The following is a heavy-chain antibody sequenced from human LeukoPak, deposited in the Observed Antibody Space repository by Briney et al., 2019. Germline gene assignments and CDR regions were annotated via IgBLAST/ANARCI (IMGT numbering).Heavy chain of an antibody. Sequence: SETLSLTCTVSSGSISSGAYYWSWIRQPPGKGLEWIGYIYYSGSTYYNPTLKSRVTISVDTSKNQFSLKLSSVTAADTAVYYCAKTTPHSVSEWRGFDYWGQGTLVTVSS. CDR1: SGSISSGAYY. CDR3: AKTTPHSVSEWRGFDY. D-gene: IGHD1-1*01. CDR2: IYYSGST. J-gene: IGHJ4*02. V-gene: IGHV4-30-4*01.